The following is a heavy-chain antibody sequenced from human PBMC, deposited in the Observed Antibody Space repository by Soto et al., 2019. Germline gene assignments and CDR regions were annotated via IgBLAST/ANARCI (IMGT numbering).Heavy chain of an antibody. Sequence: GGFLRLSXAASGFTFSSYEMNWVRQAPGKGLEWFSYISSSGDTTHYAAPVKGRFTISRDIAKNSLSLQMNSLRAEDTAVYYCTAVRPLEWSSAGAYFYYYGMDVWGQGTRVNVSS. V-gene: IGHV3-48*03. CDR2: ISSSGDTT. D-gene: IGHD3-3*01. CDR1: GFTFSSYE. J-gene: IGHJ6*02. CDR3: TAVRPLEWSSAGAYFYYYGMDV.